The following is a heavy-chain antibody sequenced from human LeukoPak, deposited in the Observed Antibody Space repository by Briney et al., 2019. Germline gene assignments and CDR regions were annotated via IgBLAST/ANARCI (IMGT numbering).Heavy chain of an antibody. J-gene: IGHJ4*02. CDR3: ARRHDYSNYPDY. CDR1: GFTFSSYS. CDR2: ISSSSSYI. V-gene: IGHV3-21*01. Sequence: GGSLRLSCAASGFTFSSYSMSWVRQAPGKGLEWVSSISSSSSYIYYADSVKGRFTISRDNAKNSLYLQMNSLRAEDTAVYYCARRHDYSNYPDYWGQGTLVTVSS. D-gene: IGHD4-11*01.